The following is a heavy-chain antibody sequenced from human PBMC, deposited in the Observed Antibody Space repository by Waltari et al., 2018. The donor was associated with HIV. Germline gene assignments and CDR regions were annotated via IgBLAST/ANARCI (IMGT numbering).Heavy chain of an antibody. CDR1: GFTFSSYS. D-gene: IGHD2-15*01. J-gene: IGHJ6*02. CDR3: AKEVVALPHYYYYGLDV. Sequence: EVQLVESGGGLVQTGGSLRLSCAASGFTFSSYSMNWVRQAPGKGLEWVSYISSTSNTIYYADSVKGRFTVSRDNAKNSLSLQMNSLRAEDTAVYFCAKEVVALPHYYYYGLDVWGQGTTVTVSS. V-gene: IGHV3-48*04. CDR2: ISSTSNTI.